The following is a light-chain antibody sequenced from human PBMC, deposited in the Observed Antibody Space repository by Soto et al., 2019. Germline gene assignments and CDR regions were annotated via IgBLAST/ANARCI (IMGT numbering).Light chain of an antibody. Sequence: DIQMTQSPSTLSASVGDRVTITCRASQSIRYWLAWHQQKPGKAPQVLIYDASTLQKGVPSRISGSGFGTEFTLNISSLQPDDFATYYCQHYHGFPYTFGQGTKVEIK. J-gene: IGKJ2*01. V-gene: IGKV1-5*01. CDR3: QHYHGFPYT. CDR2: DAS. CDR1: QSIRYW.